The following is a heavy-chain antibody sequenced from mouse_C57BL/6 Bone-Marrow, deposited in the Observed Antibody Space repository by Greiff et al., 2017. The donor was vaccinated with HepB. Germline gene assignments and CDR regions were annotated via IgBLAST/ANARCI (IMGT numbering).Heavy chain of an antibody. J-gene: IGHJ2*01. V-gene: IGHV1-66*01. CDR2: IYPGSGNT. Sequence: VKLMESGPELVKPGASVKISCKASGYSFTSYYIHWVKQRPGQGLEWIGWIYPGSGNTKYNEKFKGKATLTADTSSSTAYMQLSSLTSEDSAVYYCARWGLRSYFDYWGQGTTLTVSS. CDR1: GYSFTSYY. D-gene: IGHD1-1*01. CDR3: ARWGLRSYFDY.